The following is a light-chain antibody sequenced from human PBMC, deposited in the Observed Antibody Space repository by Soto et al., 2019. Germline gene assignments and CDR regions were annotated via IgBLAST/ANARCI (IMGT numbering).Light chain of an antibody. CDR3: QQYNNWWT. J-gene: IGKJ1*01. Sequence: EIVMTQSPATQSVSPGERATLSCRASQSVSSNLAWYQQKPGQAPRLLIYGASTRATGIPARFSGSGSGTEFTLTIGSLQSEDFAVYYCQQYNNWWTFGQGTKVDIK. V-gene: IGKV3-15*01. CDR2: GAS. CDR1: QSVSSN.